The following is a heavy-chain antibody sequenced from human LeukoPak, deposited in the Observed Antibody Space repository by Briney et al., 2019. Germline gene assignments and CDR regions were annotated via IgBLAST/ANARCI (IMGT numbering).Heavy chain of an antibody. D-gene: IGHD3-22*01. J-gene: IGHJ4*02. Sequence: SETLSLTCTVSDGAISSGGYYWRWIRQHPGKGLEWIGYIYYSGNTYYNPSLKSRVTISVDTSKNQFSLKLSSVTAADTAVYYCARGPGPRGRYYYDSSGRYYFDYWGQGTLVTVSS. CDR3: ARGPGPRGRYYYDSSGRYYFDY. CDR2: IYYSGNT. CDR1: DGAISSGGYY. V-gene: IGHV4-31*03.